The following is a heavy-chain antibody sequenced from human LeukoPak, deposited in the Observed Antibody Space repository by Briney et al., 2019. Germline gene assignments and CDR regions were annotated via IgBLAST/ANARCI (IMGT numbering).Heavy chain of an antibody. D-gene: IGHD3-22*01. Sequence: GRSLRLSCAASGFTFSSYAMHWVRQAPGKGLEWVAVISYDGSNKYYADSVKGRFTISRDNSKNTLYLQMNSLRAEDTAVYYCAKDSTEDYYEAERNWFDPWGQGTLVTVSS. CDR2: ISYDGSNK. CDR3: AKDSTEDYYEAERNWFDP. V-gene: IGHV3-30-3*02. CDR1: GFTFSSYA. J-gene: IGHJ5*02.